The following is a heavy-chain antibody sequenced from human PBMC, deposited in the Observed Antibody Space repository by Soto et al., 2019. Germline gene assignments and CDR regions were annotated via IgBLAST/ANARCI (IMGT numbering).Heavy chain of an antibody. D-gene: IGHD2-15*01. J-gene: IGHJ4*01. V-gene: IGHV1-2*02. Sequence: ASVKVSCKASVFSVDTTYCIHWVRRAPGQGLEWMGSINPNSGDTNYAQNFQGRVTMTRDTSISTAYMEVSSLTSDDTAVYYCGSPRSGPSPDVGHWGHGTVVTVS. CDR1: VFSVDTTYC. CDR2: INPNSGDT. CDR3: GSPRSGPSPDVGH.